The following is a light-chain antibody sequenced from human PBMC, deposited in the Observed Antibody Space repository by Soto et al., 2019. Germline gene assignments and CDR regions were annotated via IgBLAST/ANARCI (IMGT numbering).Light chain of an antibody. CDR1: SRDIDTYNY. J-gene: IGLJ1*01. V-gene: IGLV2-14*01. CDR2: EVY. CDR3: SSHTGSGSYV. Sequence: QSALTQPASVSGSPGQSITISCTGTSRDIDTYNYVSWYQLHPGKAPKTVIYEVYNRPSGVSNRFSGSKSRNTASLTISGLQADDEAVYYCSSHTGSGSYVFGTGTKLTVL.